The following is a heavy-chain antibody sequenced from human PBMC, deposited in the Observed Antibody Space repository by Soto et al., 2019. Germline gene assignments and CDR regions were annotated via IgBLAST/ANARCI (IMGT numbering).Heavy chain of an antibody. D-gene: IGHD1-26*01. Sequence: VQLQESGPGLVKPSETLSLSCDVSGASLLSSYWSWVRQPAGKGLEWIGHIFSSGRTSYNPSLTSRVTMSIDTPNNKFSLNLKSVTAADTAVYYCAKGWDVKYFDHWGQGARVTVSS. CDR1: GASLLSSY. V-gene: IGHV4-4*07. J-gene: IGHJ4*02. CDR3: AKGWDVKYFDH. CDR2: IFSSGRT.